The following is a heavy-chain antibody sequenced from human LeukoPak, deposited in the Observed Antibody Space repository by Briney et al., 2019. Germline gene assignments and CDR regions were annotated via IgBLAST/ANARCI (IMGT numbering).Heavy chain of an antibody. J-gene: IGHJ4*02. CDR2: IYYSGST. V-gene: IGHV4-38-2*01. Sequence: SETLSLTCAVSGYSISSGYYWGWIRQPPGKGLEWIGSIYYSGSTYYNPSLKSRVTISVDTSKNQFSLKLSSVTAADTAVYYCARLKDDYVWGSYRYAFDYWGQGTLVTVSS. CDR3: ARLKDDYVWGSYRYAFDY. D-gene: IGHD3-16*02. CDR1: GYSISSGYY.